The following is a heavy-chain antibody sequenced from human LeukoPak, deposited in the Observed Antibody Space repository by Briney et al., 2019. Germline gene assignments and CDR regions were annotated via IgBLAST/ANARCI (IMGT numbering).Heavy chain of an antibody. V-gene: IGHV3-23*01. CDR3: ARNYYDSSGYYFPDY. CDR2: ISGSGSST. CDR1: GFTFSSYA. J-gene: IGHJ4*02. D-gene: IGHD3-22*01. Sequence: PWGSLRLSCAASGFTFSSYAMSWVRQAPGKGLEWVSAISGSGSSTYYADSVKGRFTISRDNSKNTLYLQMNSLRAEDTAVYYCARNYYDSSGYYFPDYWGQGTLVTVSS.